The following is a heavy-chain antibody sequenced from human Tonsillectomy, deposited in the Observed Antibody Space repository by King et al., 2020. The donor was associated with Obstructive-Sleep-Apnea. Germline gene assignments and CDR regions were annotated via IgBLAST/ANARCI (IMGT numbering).Heavy chain of an antibody. CDR3: AGGEPYSSTWYHAVSGPISFFDH. V-gene: IGHV1-18*04. CDR1: DYTFTRYG. CDR2: ISAYNGNT. J-gene: IGHJ4*02. Sequence: QLVQSGAEVKKPGASVKVSCKASDYTFTRYGINWVRQAPGQGLEWMGWISAYNGNTQYSQKLQGRVTMTTDTSTSTAYMEMTSLKSDDTAVYYCAGGEPYSSTWYHAVSGPISFFDHWGQGTLVIVSA. D-gene: IGHD6-13*01.